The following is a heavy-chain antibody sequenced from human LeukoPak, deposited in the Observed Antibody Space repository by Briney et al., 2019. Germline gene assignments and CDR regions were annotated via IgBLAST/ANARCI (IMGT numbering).Heavy chain of an antibody. Sequence: ASVKVSCKASGYTFTSYDINWVRQATGQGLEWMGWMNPNSGNTGYAQKFQGRVTMTRNTSISTAYMELSSLRSEDTAVCYCARIGGMDLDDAFDIWGQGTMVTVSS. CDR3: ARIGGMDLDDAFDI. V-gene: IGHV1-8*01. CDR2: MNPNSGNT. D-gene: IGHD5-12*01. J-gene: IGHJ3*02. CDR1: GYTFTSYD.